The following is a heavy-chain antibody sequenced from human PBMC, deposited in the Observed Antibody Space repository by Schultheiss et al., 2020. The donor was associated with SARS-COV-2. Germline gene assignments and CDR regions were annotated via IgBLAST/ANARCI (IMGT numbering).Heavy chain of an antibody. D-gene: IGHD2-2*02. J-gene: IGHJ6*02. CDR1: GGSISSGGYY. CDR2: IYYSGST. Sequence: LRLSCIVSGGSISSGGYYWNWIRQPPGKGLEWIGYIYYSGSTYYNPSLKSRVTISVDTSKNQFSLKLSSVTAADTAVYYCARGRVVVVPAAISSGMDVWGQGTTVTVSS. CDR3: ARGRVVVVPAAISSGMDV. V-gene: IGHV4-31*03.